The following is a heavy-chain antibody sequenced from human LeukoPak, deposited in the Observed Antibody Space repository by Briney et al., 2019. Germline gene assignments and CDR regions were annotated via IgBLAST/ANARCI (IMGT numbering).Heavy chain of an antibody. D-gene: IGHD5-18*01. Sequence: SETLSLTCTVSGGSISSSSYYWGWIRQPPGKGLEWIGSIYYSGSTNYNPSLKSRVTMSVDTSKNQFSLKLSSVTAADTAVYYCARGRGYSYGAYMDVWGKGTTVTVSS. CDR3: ARGRGYSYGAYMDV. CDR1: GGSISSSSYY. J-gene: IGHJ6*03. CDR2: IYYSGST. V-gene: IGHV4-39*07.